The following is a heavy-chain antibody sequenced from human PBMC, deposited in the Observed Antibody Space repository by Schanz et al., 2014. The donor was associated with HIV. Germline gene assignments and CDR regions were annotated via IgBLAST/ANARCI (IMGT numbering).Heavy chain of an antibody. CDR1: GFTFSTYG. CDR3: ARFVDYSKYYGMDV. V-gene: IGHV3-33*01. CDR2: LWYDGTNT. Sequence: QVQLVESGGGVVQPGTSLRLSCAVSGFTFSTYGMHWVRQAPGKGLDWVAALWYDGTNTLYADSVKGRFTISRDNSKNTLYLQMNSLRAEDTAVYYCARFVDYSKYYGMDVWGQGTTVTVSS. D-gene: IGHD4-4*01. J-gene: IGHJ6*02.